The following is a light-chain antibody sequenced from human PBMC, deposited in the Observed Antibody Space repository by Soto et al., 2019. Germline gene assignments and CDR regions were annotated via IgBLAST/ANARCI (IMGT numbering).Light chain of an antibody. CDR2: GAS. CDR3: QQYGSSLYT. V-gene: IGKV3-20*01. Sequence: EIVLTQSPGTLSLSPGERATLSCRASQSVSSSYLAWYQQKPGQAPRLLIYGASSRDTGIPDRFSGSGSGTDFTLTSSRLEPEDVAVYYCQQYGSSLYTFGQVTKLEIK. CDR1: QSVSSSY. J-gene: IGKJ2*01.